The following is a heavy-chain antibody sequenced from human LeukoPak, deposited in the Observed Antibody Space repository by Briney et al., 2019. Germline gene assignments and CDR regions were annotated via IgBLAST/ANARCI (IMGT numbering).Heavy chain of an antibody. CDR2: IYYSGST. Sequence: SQTLSLTCTVSGGSISSGDYYWGWIRQPPGKGLEWIGYIYYSGSTYYNPSLKSRVTISVDTSKNQFSLKLSSVTAADTAVYYCARIYGDYEVNYYYGMDVWGQGTTVTVSS. D-gene: IGHD4-17*01. V-gene: IGHV4-30-4*01. CDR1: GGSISSGDYY. J-gene: IGHJ6*02. CDR3: ARIYGDYEVNYYYGMDV.